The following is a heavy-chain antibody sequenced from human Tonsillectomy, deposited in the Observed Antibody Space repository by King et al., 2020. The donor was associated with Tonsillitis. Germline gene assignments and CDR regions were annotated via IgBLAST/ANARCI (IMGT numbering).Heavy chain of an antibody. V-gene: IGHV1-18*01. J-gene: IGHJ4*02. CDR3: ARDDYWGCGGFSVRRLDF. D-gene: IGHD3-16*02. CDR2: ISGDNHNT. CDR1: GYTFSSYG. Sequence: VQLVESGAEVKKPGASVKVSCKASGYTFSSYGISWVRLAPGQGLEWMGWISGDNHNTKYAQKVQGRVTMTTDTSTSTAYMELRSLRSDDTAVYYCARDDYWGCGGFSVRRLDFWGQGTLVTVSS.